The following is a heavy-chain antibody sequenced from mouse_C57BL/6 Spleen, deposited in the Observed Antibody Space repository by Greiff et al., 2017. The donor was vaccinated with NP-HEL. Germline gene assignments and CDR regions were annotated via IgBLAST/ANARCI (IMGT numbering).Heavy chain of an antibody. CDR1: GYTFTSYW. CDR2: IDPSDSET. CDR3: ARYDYYGSETGFDY. V-gene: IGHV1-52*01. D-gene: IGHD1-1*01. J-gene: IGHJ2*01. Sequence: QVQLQQPGAELVRPGSSVKLSCKASGYTFTSYWMHWVKQRPIQGLEWIGNIDPSDSETHYNQKFKDKATLTVDKSSSTAYMQLSSLTSEDSAVYYCARYDYYGSETGFDYWGQGTTLTVSS.